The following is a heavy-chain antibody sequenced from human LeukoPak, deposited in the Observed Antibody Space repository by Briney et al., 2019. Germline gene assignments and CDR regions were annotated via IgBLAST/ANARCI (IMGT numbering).Heavy chain of an antibody. J-gene: IGHJ4*02. CDR2: ISSSGSTI. CDR1: GFTFSSYE. Sequence: GGSLRLSCAASGFTFSSYEMNWVRQAPGKGLEWVSYISSSGSTIYYADSVKGRFTISRDNAKNSLYLQMNSLRAEDTAVYYCARAPGYYYGSGGDWGQGTLVTVSS. CDR3: ARAPGYYYGSGGD. D-gene: IGHD3-10*01. V-gene: IGHV3-48*03.